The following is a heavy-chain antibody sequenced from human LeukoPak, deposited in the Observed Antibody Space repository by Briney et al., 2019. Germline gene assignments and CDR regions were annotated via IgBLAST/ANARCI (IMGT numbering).Heavy chain of an antibody. CDR1: GFTFCDYA. CDR2: IRSKAYGGTT. CDR3: TRSLIGVSLHGYFDY. D-gene: IGHD3-10*01. J-gene: IGHJ4*02. Sequence: GGSLRLSCTASGFTFCDYAMSWFRQAPGKGLEWVGFIRSKAYGGTTEYAASVKGRFTISRDDSKSIAYLQMNSLKTEDTAVYYCTRSLIGVSLHGYFDYWGQGTLVTVSS. V-gene: IGHV3-49*03.